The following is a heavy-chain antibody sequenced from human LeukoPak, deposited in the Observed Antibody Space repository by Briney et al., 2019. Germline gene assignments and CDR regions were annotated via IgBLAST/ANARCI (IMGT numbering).Heavy chain of an antibody. CDR3: ARVPYSSSWALDY. CDR1: GGSISGSSYY. J-gene: IGHJ4*02. Sequence: SETLSLTCTVSGGSISGSSYYWGWIRQPPGKGLEWIGSIYYSGSTHYNPSLKSRVTISVDTSKNQFSLKLSSVTAADTAVYYCARVPYSSSWALDYWGQGTLVTVSS. D-gene: IGHD6-13*01. V-gene: IGHV4-39*07. CDR2: IYYSGST.